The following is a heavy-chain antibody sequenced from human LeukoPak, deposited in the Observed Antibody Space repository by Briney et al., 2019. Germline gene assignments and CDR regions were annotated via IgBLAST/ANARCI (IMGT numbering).Heavy chain of an antibody. CDR1: GYTFTSYD. Sequence: ASVKVSCKASGYTFTSYDINWVRQATGQGLEWMGWMNPNSGNTGYAQKFQGRVTITRNTSISTAYMELSSLRSEDTAVYYCARGPLPAAGTSDYWGQGTLVTVSS. D-gene: IGHD2-2*01. J-gene: IGHJ4*02. V-gene: IGHV1-8*03. CDR2: MNPNSGNT. CDR3: ARGPLPAAGTSDY.